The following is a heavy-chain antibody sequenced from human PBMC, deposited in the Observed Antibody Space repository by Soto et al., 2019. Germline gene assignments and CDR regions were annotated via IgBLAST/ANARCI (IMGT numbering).Heavy chain of an antibody. CDR1: GDSVSSNSAA. Sequence: SQTLSLTCAISGDSVSSNSAAWNWIRQSPSRGLEWLGRTYYRSKWYNDYAVSVKSRITINPDTSKNQFSLQLNSVTPEDTAVYYFARDNLSPITIFGVAADAFDIWGQGTMVTVS. D-gene: IGHD3-3*01. V-gene: IGHV6-1*01. J-gene: IGHJ3*02. CDR3: ARDNLSPITIFGVAADAFDI. CDR2: TYYRSKWYN.